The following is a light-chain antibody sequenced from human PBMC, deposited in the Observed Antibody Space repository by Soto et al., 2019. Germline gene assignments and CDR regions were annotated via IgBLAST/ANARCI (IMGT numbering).Light chain of an antibody. CDR1: SGNIGAYNF. Sequence: QSALTQPRSVSGSPGQSVTISCTGASGNIGAYNFVSWYQLHPDKAPKVIIYDATKRPSGVPDRFSGSKSGNTASLTISGLQAEDEADYYCSSYTSSNTVVFGVGTKLTVL. CDR3: SSYTSSNTVV. CDR2: DAT. J-gene: IGLJ3*02. V-gene: IGLV2-11*01.